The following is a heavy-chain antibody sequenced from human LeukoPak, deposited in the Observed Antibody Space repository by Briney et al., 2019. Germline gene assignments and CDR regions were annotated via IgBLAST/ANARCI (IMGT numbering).Heavy chain of an antibody. Sequence: GGSLRLSCAASVFTFSTFAMIWVRQPPGKGLEWVSSIFPSGGEIHYAASVRGRFTISRDNSKSTLSLQMNSLRAEDTAIYYCAKEQRGYSGYMVGSCFDPWGQGTLVTVSS. D-gene: IGHD5-12*01. J-gene: IGHJ5*02. CDR2: IFPSGGEI. V-gene: IGHV3-23*01. CDR1: VFTFSTFA. CDR3: AKEQRGYSGYMVGSCFDP.